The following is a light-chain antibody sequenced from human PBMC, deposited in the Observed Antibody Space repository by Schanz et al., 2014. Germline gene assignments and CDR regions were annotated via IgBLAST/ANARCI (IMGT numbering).Light chain of an antibody. CDR2: AAS. CDR1: QTVDSTY. J-gene: IGKJ1*01. Sequence: DIVLTQSPGTLSLSPGERATLSCRASQTVDSTYLAWYQQKPGQAPRILIFAASSRATGIPDRFSGSGSGTEFTLTISRLEPEDFAVYYCQQFGYARGTFGQGTKVEIK. V-gene: IGKV3-20*01. CDR3: QQFGYARGT.